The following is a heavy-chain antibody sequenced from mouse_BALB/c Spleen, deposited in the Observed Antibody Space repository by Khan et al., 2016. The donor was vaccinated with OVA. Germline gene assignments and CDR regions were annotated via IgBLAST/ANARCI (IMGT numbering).Heavy chain of an antibody. Sequence: EVQLQESGPSLVKPSQTLSLTCSVTGDSITSGYWSWIRKFPGNKLEYMGYMIYTGYTYYNPSLKSRISIPRHTSKNQYYLQLNSVTTEDTATYYCASATYRYAFAYWGQGTLVTVSA. CDR2: MIYTGYT. V-gene: IGHV3-8*02. CDR3: ASATYRYAFAY. D-gene: IGHD2-14*01. J-gene: IGHJ3*01. CDR1: GDSITSGY.